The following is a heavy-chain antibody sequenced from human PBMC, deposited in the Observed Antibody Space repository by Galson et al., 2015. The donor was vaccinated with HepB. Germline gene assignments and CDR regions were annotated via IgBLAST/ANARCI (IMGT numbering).Heavy chain of an antibody. CDR3: AREVDIVVVPAAFVEFAPFDI. V-gene: IGHV1-69*04. CDR2: IIPILGIA. J-gene: IGHJ3*02. D-gene: IGHD2-2*03. CDR1: GGTFSSYA. Sequence: SVKVSCKASGGTFSSYAISWVRQAPGQGLEWMGRIIPILGIANYAQKFQGRVTITADKSTSTAYMELSSLRSEDTAVYYCAREVDIVVVPAAFVEFAPFDIWGQGTMVTVSS.